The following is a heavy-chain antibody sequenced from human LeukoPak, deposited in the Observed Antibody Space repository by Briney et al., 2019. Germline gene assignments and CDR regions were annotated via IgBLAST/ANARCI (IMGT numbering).Heavy chain of an antibody. CDR3: ATGSGWLIDH. CDR2: IKQGGSEK. CDR1: GSTFSNYW. Sequence: GGSLRLSCAASGSTFSNYWMHWVRQAPGRGLEYVANIKQGGSEKPYVDSVRGRFTISRDDAKNSLSLQMNSLRAEDTAVYYCATGSGWLIDHWGQGTVVTVSS. D-gene: IGHD6-19*01. V-gene: IGHV3-7*01. J-gene: IGHJ4*02.